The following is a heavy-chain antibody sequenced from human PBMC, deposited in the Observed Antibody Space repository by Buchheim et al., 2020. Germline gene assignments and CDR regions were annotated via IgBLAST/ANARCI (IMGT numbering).Heavy chain of an antibody. Sequence: QVQLVESGGGVVQPGRSLRLSCAASGFTFSSYAMHWVRQAPGKGLEWVAVISYDGSNKYYADSVKGRFTISRDNSKNTLYLQMNSLRAEDTAVYYCARDRFYSGSPPLDYWGQGTL. CDR1: GFTFSSYA. J-gene: IGHJ4*02. CDR3: ARDRFYSGSPPLDY. V-gene: IGHV3-30*04. D-gene: IGHD1-26*01. CDR2: ISYDGSNK.